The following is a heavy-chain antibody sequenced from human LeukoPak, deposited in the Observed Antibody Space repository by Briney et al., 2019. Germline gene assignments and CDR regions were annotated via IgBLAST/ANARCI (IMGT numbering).Heavy chain of an antibody. D-gene: IGHD2-2*01. Sequence: SETLSLTCTVSGGSISSYYWSWIRQPPGKGLEWIGYIFYSGSTNYNPSLKSRVTISVDTSKNQFSLKLSSVTAADTAVYYCAREVYCSSTSCHPIFDPWGQGTLVTVSS. CDR1: GGSISSYY. CDR2: IFYSGST. V-gene: IGHV4-59*12. CDR3: AREVYCSSTSCHPIFDP. J-gene: IGHJ5*02.